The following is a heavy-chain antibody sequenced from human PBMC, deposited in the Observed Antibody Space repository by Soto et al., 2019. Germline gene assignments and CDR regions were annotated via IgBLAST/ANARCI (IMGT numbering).Heavy chain of an antibody. Sequence: ASVQVSCKASGYTFTGHYIHWVRQAPEQGPEWMGEIGPESGATRYAQRFQGRVTMTRDMSITTVYMELNNLSPDDTAVYYCGRGRSGQIVVFYWGQGTPVTVSS. V-gene: IGHV1-2*02. J-gene: IGHJ4*02. CDR1: GYTFTGHY. CDR2: IGPESGAT. D-gene: IGHD1-26*01. CDR3: GRGRSGQIVVFY.